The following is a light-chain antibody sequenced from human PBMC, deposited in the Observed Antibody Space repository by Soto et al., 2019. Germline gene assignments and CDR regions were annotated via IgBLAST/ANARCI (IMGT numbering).Light chain of an antibody. CDR1: QSVNSAY. Sequence: EIVLTQSPGTLSLSPGERATLSCRASQSVNSAYLAWYQHKPGQAPRLLIYGASNRAAGIPDRFSGSGSGTYFTLTISRLEPEDFAVYYCLQYADSPPRLIFGGGTKVEIK. V-gene: IGKV3-20*01. J-gene: IGKJ4*01. CDR3: LQYADSPPRLI. CDR2: GAS.